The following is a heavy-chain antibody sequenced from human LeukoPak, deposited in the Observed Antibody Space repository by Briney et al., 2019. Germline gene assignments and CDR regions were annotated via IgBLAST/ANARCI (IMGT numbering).Heavy chain of an antibody. J-gene: IGHJ4*02. CDR3: ATKYSVAVAANPPYFDY. CDR2: INQSGST. D-gene: IGHD6-19*01. Sequence: SETLSLTCAVYGGSFSGYYWNWIRQPPGRGLEWIGEINQSGSTNYNPSLKSRVTISVDTSWNQFSLKLSSVTAADTGVYYCATKYSVAVAANPPYFDYWGQGTLVTVSS. V-gene: IGHV4-34*01. CDR1: GGSFSGYY.